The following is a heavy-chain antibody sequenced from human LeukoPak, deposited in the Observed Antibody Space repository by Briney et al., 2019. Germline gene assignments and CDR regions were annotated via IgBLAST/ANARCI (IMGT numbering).Heavy chain of an antibody. D-gene: IGHD5-18*01. CDR2: IRSKANSYAT. J-gene: IGHJ3*02. CDR1: GFTFSSYS. V-gene: IGHV3-73*01. Sequence: PGGSLRLSCAASGFTFSSYSMNWVRQAPGKGLEWVGRIRSKANSYATAYAASVKGRFTISRDDSKNTAYLQMNSLKTEDTAVYYCTRRLIQLKGAFDIWGQGTMVTVSS. CDR3: TRRLIQLKGAFDI.